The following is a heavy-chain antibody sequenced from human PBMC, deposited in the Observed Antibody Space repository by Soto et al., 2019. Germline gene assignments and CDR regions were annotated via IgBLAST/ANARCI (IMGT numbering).Heavy chain of an antibody. CDR1: GGSISSNY. D-gene: IGHD6-13*01. J-gene: IGHJ4*02. CDR3: AGYRREAVAGYTLDN. CDR2: VYNSGST. V-gene: IGHV4-4*09. Sequence: PSETLSLTCTVSGGSISSNYWTWIRQPPGKGLEWIGYVYNSGSTNYNTSLKSRVTISEDTSKSQFSLKVNSMTAADTAVYYCAGYRREAVAGYTLDNWGQGILVTVSS.